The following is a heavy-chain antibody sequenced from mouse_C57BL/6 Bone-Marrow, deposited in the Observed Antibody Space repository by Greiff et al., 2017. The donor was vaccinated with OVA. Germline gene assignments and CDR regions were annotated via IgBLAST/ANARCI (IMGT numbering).Heavy chain of an antibody. CDR2: ISSGSSTI. J-gene: IGHJ1*03. CDR3: ARINYWYFDV. V-gene: IGHV5-17*01. Sequence: QLVESGGGLVKPGGSLKLSCAASGFTFSDYGMHWVRQAPEKGLEWVAYISSGSSTIYYADTVKGRFTISRDNAKNTLFLQMTSLRSEDTAMYYCARINYWYFDVWGTGTTVTVSS. CDR1: GFTFSDYG.